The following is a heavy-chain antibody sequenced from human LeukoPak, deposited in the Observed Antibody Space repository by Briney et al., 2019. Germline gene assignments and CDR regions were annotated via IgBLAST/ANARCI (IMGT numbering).Heavy chain of an antibody. D-gene: IGHD1-1*01. CDR3: AKDLSGVQAPVL. CDR1: GYTFTSYG. V-gene: IGHV1-18*01. CDR2: ISAYNGNT. Sequence: ASVKVSCKASGYTFTSYGISWVRQAPGQGLEWMGWISAYNGNTNYAQKLQGRVTMTTDTSTSTAYMELRSLRSDDTAVYYCAKDLSGVQAPVLGGQGTLVTVSS. J-gene: IGHJ4*02.